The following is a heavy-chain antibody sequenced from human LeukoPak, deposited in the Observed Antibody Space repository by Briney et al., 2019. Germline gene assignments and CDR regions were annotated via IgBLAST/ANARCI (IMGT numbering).Heavy chain of an antibody. Sequence: GGSLRLSCAASGFTISSYSMNWVRQAPGKGLEWVSSISSSSSYIYYADSVKGRFTISRDNAKNSLYLQMNSLRAEDTAVYYCARPSHSYGERPGYWGQGTLVTVSS. V-gene: IGHV3-21*01. D-gene: IGHD5-18*01. CDR1: GFTISSYS. J-gene: IGHJ4*02. CDR3: ARPSHSYGERPGY. CDR2: ISSSSSYI.